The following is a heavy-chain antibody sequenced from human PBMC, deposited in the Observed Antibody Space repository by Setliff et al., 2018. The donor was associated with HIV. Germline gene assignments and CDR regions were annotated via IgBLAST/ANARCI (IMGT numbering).Heavy chain of an antibody. J-gene: IGHJ3*01. Sequence: GSLRLSCAASGFTFTSHGMHWVRQAPGKGLEWVAVVSYEGSNTYYADSVKGRFTISRDNSKSTLYLQMNSLRAEDTAVYYCAKGLMAASTYDAFDFWGQGTMVTVSS. D-gene: IGHD6-13*01. CDR1: GFTFTSHG. CDR3: AKGLMAASTYDAFDF. V-gene: IGHV3-30*18. CDR2: VSYEGSNT.